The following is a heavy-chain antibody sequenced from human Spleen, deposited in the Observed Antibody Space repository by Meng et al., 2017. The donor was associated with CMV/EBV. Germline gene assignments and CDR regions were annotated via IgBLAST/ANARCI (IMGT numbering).Heavy chain of an antibody. J-gene: IGHJ4*02. CDR1: GGTFSSYT. V-gene: IGHV1-24*01. Sequence: ASVKVSCKASGGTFSSYTISWVRQAPGKGLEWMGGFDPEDGESIYPQKFQGRVTMTEDTSADTAYMELSRLRSEDTAVYYCATMAVALNYWGQGTLVTVSS. D-gene: IGHD6-19*01. CDR3: ATMAVALNY. CDR2: FDPEDGES.